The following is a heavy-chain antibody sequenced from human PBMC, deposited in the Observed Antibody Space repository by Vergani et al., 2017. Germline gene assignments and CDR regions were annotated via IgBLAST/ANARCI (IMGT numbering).Heavy chain of an antibody. V-gene: IGHV4-59*01. CDR2: IYYSGST. J-gene: IGHJ5*02. CDR1: GGPISSYY. CDR3: ARWSGAAGNWFDP. Sequence: QVQRQESGPGLVKPSETLSLPCTVSGGPISSYYWSWIRQPPGKGLEWIGYIYYSGSTNYNPSLKSRVTISVDTSKNQFSLKLSSVTAADTAVYYCARWSGAAGNWFDPWGQGTLVTVSS. D-gene: IGHD3-3*01.